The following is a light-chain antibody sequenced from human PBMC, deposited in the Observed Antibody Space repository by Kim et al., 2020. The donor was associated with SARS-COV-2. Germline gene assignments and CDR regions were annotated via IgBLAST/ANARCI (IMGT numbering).Light chain of an antibody. CDR2: GAS. CDR1: QGISHS. V-gene: IGKV1-27*01. J-gene: IGKJ1*01. CDR3: QKYDSAPWT. Sequence: DIQMAQSPSSLSASVGDRVTITCRASQGISHSLAWYRQKPGKVPMLLIYGASTLQSGVPSRFRGSGSGTDFTLTISSLQPEDAATYYCQKYDSAPWTFGQGTKVDIK.